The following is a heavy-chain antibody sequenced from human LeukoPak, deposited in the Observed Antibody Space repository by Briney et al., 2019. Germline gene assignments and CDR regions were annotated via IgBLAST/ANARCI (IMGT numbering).Heavy chain of an antibody. CDR2: IYHSGST. CDR3: ARDMDGDYVFDP. CDR1: GGSISSSSYY. D-gene: IGHD4-17*01. Sequence: SETLSLTCTVSGGSISSSSYYWGWIRQPPGKGLGWIGTIYHSGSTYYNPSLKSRVTISVDRSKNQFSLKLSSVTAADTAVYYCARDMDGDYVFDPWGQGTLVTVSS. V-gene: IGHV4-39*07. J-gene: IGHJ5*02.